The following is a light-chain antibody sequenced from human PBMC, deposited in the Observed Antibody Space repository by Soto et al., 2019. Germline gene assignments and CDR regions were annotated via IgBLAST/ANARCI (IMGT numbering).Light chain of an antibody. CDR1: RSISSSY. Sequence: EMVLTQSPGTLSLSPGERATLSCRVSRSISSSYLAWYQQKPGQTPRLLIYGASSRATGIPDRFSGSGSGTDFTLTISRLEPEDSAVYYCQQYGSSSGTFGQGTKLEIK. CDR2: GAS. V-gene: IGKV3-20*01. J-gene: IGKJ2*01. CDR3: QQYGSSSGT.